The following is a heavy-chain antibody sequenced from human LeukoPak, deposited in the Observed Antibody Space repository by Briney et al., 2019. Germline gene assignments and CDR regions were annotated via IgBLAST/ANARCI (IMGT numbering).Heavy chain of an antibody. Sequence: SETLSLTCTVSGGSISSGGYYWSWIRQHPGKGLEWIGYIYYSGSTYYNPSLKSRVTISVDTSKNQFSLKLSSVTAADTAVYYRARDRALRLGELSPHFDYWGQGTLVTVSS. V-gene: IGHV4-31*03. CDR3: ARDRALRLGELSPHFDY. J-gene: IGHJ4*02. D-gene: IGHD3-16*02. CDR2: IYYSGST. CDR1: GGSISSGGYY.